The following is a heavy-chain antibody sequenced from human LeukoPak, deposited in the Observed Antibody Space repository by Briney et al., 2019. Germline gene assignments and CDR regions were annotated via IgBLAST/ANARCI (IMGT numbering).Heavy chain of an antibody. CDR1: GGSISSSSYY. J-gene: IGHJ5*02. Sequence: PSETLSLTCTVSGGSISSSSYYWGWIRQPPGKGLEWIGSIYYSGSTYYNPSLKSRVTISVDTSKNQFSLKLSSVTAADTAVYYCARDRSDYSNCEGFDPWGQGTLVTVSS. D-gene: IGHD4-11*01. V-gene: IGHV4-39*07. CDR2: IYYSGST. CDR3: ARDRSDYSNCEGFDP.